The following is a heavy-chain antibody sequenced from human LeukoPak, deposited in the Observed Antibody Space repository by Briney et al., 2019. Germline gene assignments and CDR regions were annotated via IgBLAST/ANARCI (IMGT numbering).Heavy chain of an antibody. J-gene: IGHJ5*02. CDR2: INHSGST. Sequence: PSETLSLTCAVYGGSFSGYYWSWTRQPPGKGLEWIGEINHSGSTNYNPSLKSRVTISVDTSKNQFSLKLSSVTAADTAVYYCARGLRRYYGSGSYYNNNNWFDPWGQGTLVTVSS. CDR3: ARGLRRYYGSGSYYNNNNWFDP. CDR1: GGSFSGYY. V-gene: IGHV4-34*01. D-gene: IGHD3-10*01.